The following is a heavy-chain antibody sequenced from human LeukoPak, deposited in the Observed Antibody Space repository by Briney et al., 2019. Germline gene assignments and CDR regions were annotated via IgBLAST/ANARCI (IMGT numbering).Heavy chain of an antibody. CDR3: ATSMIVVVHAFDI. CDR1: GASISGSGYY. Sequence: SETLSLTCAVSGASISGSGYYWGWIRQPPGKGLEWIGSIYHSGSTYYNPSLKSRVTISVDTSKNQFSLKLSSVTAADTAVYYCATSMIVVVHAFDIWGQGTMVTVSS. J-gene: IGHJ3*02. D-gene: IGHD3-22*01. V-gene: IGHV4-39*07. CDR2: IYHSGST.